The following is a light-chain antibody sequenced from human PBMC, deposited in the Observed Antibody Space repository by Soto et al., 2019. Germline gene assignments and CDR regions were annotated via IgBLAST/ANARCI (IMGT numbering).Light chain of an antibody. CDR1: SSDVGGHNY. Sequence: QSALTQPASVSGSPGQSITISCTGTSSDVGGHNYVSWYQQHPGKAPKLMIYEVSYRPSGVSNRFSGSKSGNTASLTISGLQAEDEADYYCSSYTSSSTVVFGGGTKLTVL. CDR3: SSYTSSSTVV. CDR2: EVS. V-gene: IGLV2-14*01. J-gene: IGLJ2*01.